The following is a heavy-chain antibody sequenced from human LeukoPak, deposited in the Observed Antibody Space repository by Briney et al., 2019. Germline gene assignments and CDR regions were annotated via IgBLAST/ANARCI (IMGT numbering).Heavy chain of an antibody. CDR2: ISGSGGST. V-gene: IGHV3-23*01. CDR3: AKDRAYSSSWYPTVGYFAY. CDR1: GFTFSSYA. Sequence: PGGSLRLSCAASGFTFSSYAMSWVRQAPGKGLEWVSAISGSGGSTYYADSVKGRFTISRDNSKNTLYLQMNSLRAEDTAVYYCAKDRAYSSSWYPTVGYFAYWGQGTLVTVSS. D-gene: IGHD6-13*01. J-gene: IGHJ4*02.